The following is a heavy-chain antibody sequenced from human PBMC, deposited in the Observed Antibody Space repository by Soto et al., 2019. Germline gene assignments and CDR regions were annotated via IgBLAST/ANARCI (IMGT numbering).Heavy chain of an antibody. CDR3: ARDGWVYDYSPFDY. Sequence: QVQLVQSGAEVKKPGSSVKVSCKASRGTFSNYAISWVRQAPGQGLGWMGGIIPIFGTADSTQKFQGRVTMTADESTGTAYMELSTLRSEVTAVYYCARDGWVYDYSPFDYWGQGTLVTVSS. V-gene: IGHV1-69*12. J-gene: IGHJ4*02. D-gene: IGHD4-4*01. CDR2: IIPIFGTA. CDR1: RGTFSNYA.